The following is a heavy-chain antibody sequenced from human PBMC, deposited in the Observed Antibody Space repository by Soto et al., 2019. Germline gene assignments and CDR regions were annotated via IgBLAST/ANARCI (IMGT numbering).Heavy chain of an antibody. CDR3: ARGSHNWNRSEFYFYYNVDV. Sequence: QVQLVESGGGVVQPGRSLRLSCAASGFIFSDYGMHWVRQAPGKGLEWVAVIWYDGSNKDYEDSVKGRFTISRDKSKNTLFLQLNSRRGDDTAVSYCARGSHNWNRSEFYFYYNVDVWGHGTAVTASS. J-gene: IGHJ6*03. CDR2: IWYDGSNK. V-gene: IGHV3-33*01. D-gene: IGHD1-20*01. CDR1: GFIFSDYG.